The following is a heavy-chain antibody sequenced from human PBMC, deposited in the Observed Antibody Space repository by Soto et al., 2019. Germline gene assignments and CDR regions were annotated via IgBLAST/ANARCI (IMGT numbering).Heavy chain of an antibody. CDR2: IYYSGST. Sequence: QVQLQESGPGLVKPSQTLSLTCTVSGGSISSGGYYWSWIRQHPGKGLEWIGYIYYSGSTYYNPSLMSRVTISVDTSKNQFALKLSSVTAADTAVYYCARMCSGGSCYSDYWGQGTLVTVSS. CDR3: ARMCSGGSCYSDY. V-gene: IGHV4-31*03. D-gene: IGHD2-15*01. CDR1: GGSISSGGYY. J-gene: IGHJ4*02.